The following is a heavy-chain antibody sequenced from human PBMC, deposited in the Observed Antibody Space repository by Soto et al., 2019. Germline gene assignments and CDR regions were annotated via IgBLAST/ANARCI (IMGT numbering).Heavy chain of an antibody. CDR1: GVPIGSYY. D-gene: IGHD2-15*01. J-gene: IGHJ4*02. CDR2: MHHSGRT. V-gene: IGHV4-59*06. Sequence: PSETLSLTCAVSGVPIGSYYWSWIRQPPGKDLEWIGHMHHSGRTHYNPSLKSRVAISVDTSKNQFSLYLNSVTAADTAVYYCARWVEVSLDYFDSWGQGTPVTVSS. CDR3: ARWVEVSLDYFDS.